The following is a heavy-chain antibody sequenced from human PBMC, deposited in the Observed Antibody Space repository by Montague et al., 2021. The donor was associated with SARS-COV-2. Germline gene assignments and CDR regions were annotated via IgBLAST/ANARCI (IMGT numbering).Heavy chain of an antibody. J-gene: IGHJ4*02. Sequence: SETLSLTCAVYGGSFSDYHWNWIRQSPGQGLEWIGKINYCGSTXYNPSHRSRVTISIDTSKNQFSLTLTSVTAADTAVYDCARGAPGYWGRGTLVTVSS. CDR2: INYCGST. V-gene: IGHV4-34*01. CDR3: ARGAPGY. CDR1: GGSFSDYH.